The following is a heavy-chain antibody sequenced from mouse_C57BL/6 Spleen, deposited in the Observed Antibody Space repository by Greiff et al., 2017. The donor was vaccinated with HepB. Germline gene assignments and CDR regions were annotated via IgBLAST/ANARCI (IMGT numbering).Heavy chain of an antibody. CDR3: ARGGGSPYYFDY. CDR2: IDPSDSYT. J-gene: IGHJ2*01. V-gene: IGHV1-59*01. Sequence: QVQLQQPGAELVRPGTSVKLSCKASGYTFTSYWMHWVKQRPGQGLEWIGVIDPSDSYTNYNQKFKGKATLTVDTSSSTAYMQLSSLTSEDSAVYYCARGGGSPYYFDYWGQGTTLTVSS. CDR1: GYTFTSYW. D-gene: IGHD1-1*02.